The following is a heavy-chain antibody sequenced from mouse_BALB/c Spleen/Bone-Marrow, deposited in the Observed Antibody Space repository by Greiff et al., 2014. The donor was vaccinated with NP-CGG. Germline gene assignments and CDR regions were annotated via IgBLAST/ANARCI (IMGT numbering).Heavy chain of an antibody. D-gene: IGHD2-3*01. V-gene: IGHV5-12-1*01. Sequence: EVQLQESGGGLVKPGGSLKLSCAASGFAFSSYDMSWVRQTPEKRLEWVAYISHGGGTTYYSDTVKGRFSISRDNAKNSLYLKMSRMKAEDTAIYYCTRHGGYYPYYYAMDYWGQGTSVTVSS. J-gene: IGHJ4*01. CDR2: ISHGGGTT. CDR3: TRHGGYYPYYYAMDY. CDR1: GFAFSSYD.